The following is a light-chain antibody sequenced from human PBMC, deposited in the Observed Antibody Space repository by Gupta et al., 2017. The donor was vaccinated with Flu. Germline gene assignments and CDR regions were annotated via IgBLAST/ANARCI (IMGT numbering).Light chain of an antibody. J-gene: IGKJ1*01. CDR2: GAS. CDR3: QQYGSSPQT. CDR1: QSVRNSY. V-gene: IGKV3-20*01. Sequence: EIVLTQSPGTLSLSPGERASLSCRASQSVRNSYLAWYQQKPGQAPRLLIYGASNRATGIPDRFSGGGSGTDFTLTISRLEPEDFAMYHCQQYGSSPQTFGQGTKVEIK.